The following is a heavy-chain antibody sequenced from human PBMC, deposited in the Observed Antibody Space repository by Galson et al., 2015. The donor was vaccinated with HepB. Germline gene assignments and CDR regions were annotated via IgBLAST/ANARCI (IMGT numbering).Heavy chain of an antibody. CDR3: ARSQWELPALDI. Sequence: SVKVSCKASGYSFTNYAIHWVRQAPGQGLEWMAWINTNTGNPTYAQSFTGRFVFSLDTSVSRAHLQISSLKVEDTAIYYCARSQWELPALDIWGQGTMVTVSS. J-gene: IGHJ3*02. V-gene: IGHV7-4-1*02. CDR2: INTNTGNP. D-gene: IGHD1-26*01. CDR1: GYSFTNYA.